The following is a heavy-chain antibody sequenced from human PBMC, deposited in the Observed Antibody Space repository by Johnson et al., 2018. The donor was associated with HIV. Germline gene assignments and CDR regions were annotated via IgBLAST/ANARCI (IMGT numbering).Heavy chain of an antibody. CDR3: AKDFGSGWADAFDI. CDR2: IYNGTT. Sequence: VHLVESGGGWVKPGGSLSLSCAASGFTFSNNYMSWVRQAPGKGLEWVSLIYNGTTFYADSVKGRFTISRDNSKNTVYLQMNSLRTEDSALYYCAKDFGSGWADAFDIWGQGTGVTVS. V-gene: IGHV3-66*02. J-gene: IGHJ3*02. D-gene: IGHD6-19*01. CDR1: GFTFSNNY.